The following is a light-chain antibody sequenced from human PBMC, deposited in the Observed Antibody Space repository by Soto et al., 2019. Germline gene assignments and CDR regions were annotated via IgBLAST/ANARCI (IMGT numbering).Light chain of an antibody. CDR2: DAS. J-gene: IGKJ1*01. CDR1: QSIGSS. Sequence: EIVLTQSPATLSLSPGERATLSCRASQSIGSSLAWYQQKPGQAPRLLIYDASSRASGFPAMFSGSGSGTDFTLAIGSVEPEYFAVYCCPESSEWPRTFGQGTKVEIK. CDR3: PESSEWPRT. V-gene: IGKV3-11*01.